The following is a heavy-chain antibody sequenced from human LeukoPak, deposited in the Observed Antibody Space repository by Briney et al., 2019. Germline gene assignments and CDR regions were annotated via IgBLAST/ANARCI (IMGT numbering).Heavy chain of an antibody. D-gene: IGHD2-21*02. V-gene: IGHV1-18*01. CDR1: GYTFTSYG. CDR3: ARANIVVVTATHQRYFDL. J-gene: IGHJ2*01. Sequence: GASVKVSCKASGYTFTSYGISWVRQAPGQGLEWMGWISAYNGNTNYAQKLQGRVTITRDTSASTAYMELSSLRSEDTAVYYCARANIVVVTATHQRYFDLWGRGTLVTVSS. CDR2: ISAYNGNT.